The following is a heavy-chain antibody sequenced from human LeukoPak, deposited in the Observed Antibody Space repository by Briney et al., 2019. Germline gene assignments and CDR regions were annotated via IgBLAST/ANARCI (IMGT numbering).Heavy chain of an antibody. Sequence: PSETLSLTCTVSGGSISSYYWSWIRQPPGKGLEWIGYIYYSGSTNYNPSLKSRVTISVDTSKNQFSLKLSSVTAADTAVYYCARSSGGVRRAFDIWGQGTMVTVSS. D-gene: IGHD3-16*01. CDR2: IYYSGST. CDR1: GGSISSYY. V-gene: IGHV4-59*01. J-gene: IGHJ3*02. CDR3: ARSSGGVRRAFDI.